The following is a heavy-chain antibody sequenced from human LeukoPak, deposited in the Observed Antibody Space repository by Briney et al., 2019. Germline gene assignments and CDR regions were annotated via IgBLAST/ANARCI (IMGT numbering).Heavy chain of an antibody. J-gene: IGHJ3*02. Sequence: SVKVSCKASGGTFSSYAISWVRQAPGQGLEWMGRIIPILGIANYAQKFQGRVTITADKSTSTAYMELSSLRSEDTAVYYCALYSYGYDAFDIWGQGTMVTVSS. V-gene: IGHV1-69*04. CDR3: ALYSYGYDAFDI. D-gene: IGHD5-18*01. CDR2: IIPILGIA. CDR1: GGTFSSYA.